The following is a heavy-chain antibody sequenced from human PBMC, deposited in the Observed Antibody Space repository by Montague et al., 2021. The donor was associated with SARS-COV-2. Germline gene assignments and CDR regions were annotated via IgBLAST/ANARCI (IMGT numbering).Heavy chain of an antibody. D-gene: IGHD2-21*01. CDR3: VRDGDHWDFDY. Sequence: SVILSCAASGLTFSDYWMHWVRQAPVKGLVWVSRIKGDGTNTIYXDSVKGRFAISRDNAQNTVYLQMSSLRAEDAAVYYCVRDGDHWDFDYWGQGALVTVSS. CDR2: IKGDGTNT. V-gene: IGHV3-74*01. CDR1: GLTFSDYW. J-gene: IGHJ4*02.